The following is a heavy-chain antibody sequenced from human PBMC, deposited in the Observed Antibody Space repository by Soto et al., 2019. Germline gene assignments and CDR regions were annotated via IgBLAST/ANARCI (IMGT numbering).Heavy chain of an antibody. CDR3: ANLPLYGAGFDC. V-gene: IGHV3-9*01. Sequence: EAQLVESGGGLVQPGRSLRLSCVASGFTFDDYAIHWVRQAPGKGLEWVSGISWNGAATGYADSVKGRFTISRDNAKTSRYLQMSSLRTEDTAIYYCANLPLYGAGFDCWGQGTLVTVSS. J-gene: IGHJ4*02. CDR1: GFTFDDYA. CDR2: ISWNGAAT. D-gene: IGHD3-10*01.